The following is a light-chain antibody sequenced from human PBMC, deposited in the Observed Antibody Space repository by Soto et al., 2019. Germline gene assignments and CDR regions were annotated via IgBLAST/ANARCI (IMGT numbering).Light chain of an antibody. CDR3: QQYYSTPLT. Sequence: DIVMTQSPDSLAVSLGERATINCKSSQSVLYSSNNMNYLAWYQQKPGQPPKLLIYWASTRESGVPDRFSGSGSGTEFTLTISSLQAADVAVYYCQQYYSTPLTFGGGTKVEIK. CDR2: WAS. CDR1: QSVLYSSNNMNY. J-gene: IGKJ4*01. V-gene: IGKV4-1*01.